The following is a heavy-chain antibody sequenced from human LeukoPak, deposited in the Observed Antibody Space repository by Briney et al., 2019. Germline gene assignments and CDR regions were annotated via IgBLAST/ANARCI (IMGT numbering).Heavy chain of an antibody. V-gene: IGHV4-31*03. D-gene: IGHD3-22*01. CDR2: IFYSGST. Sequence: SETLSLTCTVSGGSISSDTSYWSWIRQHPEKGLEWIGYIFYSGSTYYNPSLKSRLTVSVDTSKNQFSLRLSSVTAADTAVYYCAKDPPNYYDSSGYYHFDYWGQGTLVTVSS. CDR1: GGSISSDTSY. CDR3: AKDPPNYYDSSGYYHFDY. J-gene: IGHJ4*02.